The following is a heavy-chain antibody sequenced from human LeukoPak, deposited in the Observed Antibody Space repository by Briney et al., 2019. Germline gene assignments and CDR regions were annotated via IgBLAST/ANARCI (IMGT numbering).Heavy chain of an antibody. CDR3: AKDWADIVVVPAAIDYYYMDV. CDR2: IRYDGSNK. J-gene: IGHJ6*03. Sequence: GGSLRLSCAASGFTFSSYGMHWVRQARGKGLEWVAVIRYDGSNKYYADSVKGRFTISRDNSKNTLYLQMNSLRAEDTAVYYCAKDWADIVVVPAAIDYYYMDVWGKGTTVTVSS. V-gene: IGHV3-30*02. D-gene: IGHD2-2*02. CDR1: GFTFSSYG.